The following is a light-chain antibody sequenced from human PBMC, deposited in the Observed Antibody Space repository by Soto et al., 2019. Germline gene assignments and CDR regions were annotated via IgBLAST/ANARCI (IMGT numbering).Light chain of an antibody. V-gene: IGKV3-11*01. J-gene: IGKJ5*01. CDR2: DAS. CDR1: QSVSSY. CDR3: QQRSTWPSIT. Sequence: EIVLTQSPAALSLSPGERATLSCSARQSVSSYLAWYQQKPGQAPRLLIYDASNRATGIPARFSGSGSWTDFTLTISSLEAEDFAVYYCQQRSTWPSITFGQGTRLEIK.